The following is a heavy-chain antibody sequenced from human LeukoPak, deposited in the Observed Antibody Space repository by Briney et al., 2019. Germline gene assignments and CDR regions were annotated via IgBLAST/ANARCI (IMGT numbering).Heavy chain of an antibody. CDR3: ARGKYSSSWYPYYYYYMDV. CDR2: IIPIFGTA. V-gene: IGHV1-69*05. D-gene: IGHD6-13*01. CDR1: GGTFSSYA. Sequence: GSSVKVSCKASGGTFSSYAISWVRQAPGQGLEWMGRIIPIFGTANYAQKFQGRVTITTDESTSTAYMELSSLRSEDTAVYYCARGKYSSSWYPYYYYYMDVWGKGTTVTVSS. J-gene: IGHJ6*03.